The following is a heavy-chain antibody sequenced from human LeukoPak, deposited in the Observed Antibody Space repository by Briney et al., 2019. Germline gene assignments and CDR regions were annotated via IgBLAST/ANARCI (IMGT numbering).Heavy chain of an antibody. V-gene: IGHV1-2*04. CDR3: ARGWSVVGWYYYYGMDV. Sequence: GASVKVSCKASGYTFTGYYMHWLRQAPGQGLEWMGWINPNSGGTNYAQKFQGWVTMTRDTSISTAYMELSRLRSDDTAVYYCARGWSVVGWYYYYGMDVWGQGTTVTVSS. CDR2: INPNSGGT. D-gene: IGHD2-2*01. J-gene: IGHJ6*02. CDR1: GYTFTGYY.